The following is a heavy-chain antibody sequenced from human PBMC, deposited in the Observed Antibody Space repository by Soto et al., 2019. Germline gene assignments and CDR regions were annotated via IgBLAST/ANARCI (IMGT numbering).Heavy chain of an antibody. Sequence: PGGSLRLSCAASAFTFSSYGMHWVRQAPGKGLEWVAVISYDGSNKYYADSVKGRFTIPRDNSKNTLYLQMNSLRAEDTAVYYCAKDIGEVVVAYYFDYWGQGTLVTVSS. V-gene: IGHV3-30*18. CDR3: AKDIGEVVVAYYFDY. J-gene: IGHJ4*02. CDR1: AFTFSSYG. D-gene: IGHD2-15*01. CDR2: ISYDGSNK.